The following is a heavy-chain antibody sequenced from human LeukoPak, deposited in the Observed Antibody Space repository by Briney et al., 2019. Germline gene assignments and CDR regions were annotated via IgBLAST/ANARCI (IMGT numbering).Heavy chain of an antibody. J-gene: IGHJ3*02. CDR3: ARDLRDCSSTSCYMDHDAFDI. CDR2: IYYSGST. CDR1: GGSISSYY. D-gene: IGHD2-2*02. V-gene: IGHV4-59*01. Sequence: SETLSLTCTVSGGSISSYYWSWIRQPPGKGLERIGYIYYSGSTNYNPSLKSRVTISVDTSKNQFSLKLSSVTAADTAVYYCARDLRDCSSTSCYMDHDAFDIRGQGTMVTVSS.